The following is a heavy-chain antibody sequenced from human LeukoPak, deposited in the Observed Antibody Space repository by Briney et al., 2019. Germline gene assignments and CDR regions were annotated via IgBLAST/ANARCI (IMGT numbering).Heavy chain of an antibody. CDR1: GGSINTHY. D-gene: IGHD1-26*01. V-gene: IGHV4-59*08. Sequence: SETLSLTCTVSGGSINTHYWSWIRQPPGEGLEWIGDLYYTGITSYNPFLKSRVTMSLDTSENQFSLKVRSVTAADTAVYYCARILVGAFDYWGQGTLVTVSS. J-gene: IGHJ4*02. CDR3: ARILVGAFDY. CDR2: LYYTGIT.